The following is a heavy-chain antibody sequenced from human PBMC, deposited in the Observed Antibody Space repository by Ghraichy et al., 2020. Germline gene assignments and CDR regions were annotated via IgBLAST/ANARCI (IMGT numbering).Heavy chain of an antibody. CDR3: AIRTVTRDYYYYGMDV. CDR2: IIPIFGTA. J-gene: IGHJ6*02. CDR1: GGTFSSYA. D-gene: IGHD4-11*01. Sequence: SVKVSCKASGGTFSSYAISWVRQAPGQGLEWMGGIIPIFGTANYAQKFQGRVTITADESTSTAYMELSSLRSEDTAVYYCAIRTVTRDYYYYGMDVWGQGTTVTVSS. V-gene: IGHV1-69*13.